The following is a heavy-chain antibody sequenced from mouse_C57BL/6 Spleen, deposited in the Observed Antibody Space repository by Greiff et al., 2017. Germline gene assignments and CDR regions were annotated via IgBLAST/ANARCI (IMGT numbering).Heavy chain of an antibody. D-gene: IGHD3-2*02. V-gene: IGHV1-61*01. CDR1: GYTFTSYW. J-gene: IGHJ4*01. CDR3: ARQLRPLYAMDY. Sequence: QVQLQQPGAELVRPGSSVKLSCKASGYTFTSYWMDWVKQRPGQGLEWIGNIYPSDSETHYNQKFKDKATLTVDKSSSTAYMQLSSLPSEDSAVYYCARQLRPLYAMDYWGQGTSVTVSS. CDR2: IYPSDSET.